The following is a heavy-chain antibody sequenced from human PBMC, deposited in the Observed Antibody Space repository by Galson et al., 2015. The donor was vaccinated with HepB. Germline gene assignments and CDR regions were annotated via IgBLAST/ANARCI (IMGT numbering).Heavy chain of an antibody. V-gene: IGHV3-33*03. D-gene: IGHD2/OR15-2a*01. CDR1: GFTFSNYG. Sequence: SLRLSCAASGFTFSNYGMHWVRQAPGKGLEWVSVLWYDGSNKYYIDPVKGRFTISRQKSKNMVFLQMNRLKVEDTAVYYCAKGSPTSFYHYYMDVWGKGTTVTVS. CDR3: AKGSPTSFYHYYMDV. J-gene: IGHJ6*03. CDR2: LWYDGSNK.